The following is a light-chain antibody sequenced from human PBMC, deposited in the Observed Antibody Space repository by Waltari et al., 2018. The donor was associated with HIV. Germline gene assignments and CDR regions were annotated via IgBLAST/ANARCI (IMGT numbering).Light chain of an antibody. Sequence: QSALTQPASVSGSPGQSITISCTGTSSDVGSYNLVSWYQQHQGKAPKLMIYEVSKRPSGVSNRFSGSMSGNTASLTVSGLQAEDEADYYCCSYAGSITLFGGGTKLTVL. V-gene: IGLV2-23*02. CDR1: SSDVGSYNL. CDR2: EVS. CDR3: CSYAGSITL. J-gene: IGLJ3*02.